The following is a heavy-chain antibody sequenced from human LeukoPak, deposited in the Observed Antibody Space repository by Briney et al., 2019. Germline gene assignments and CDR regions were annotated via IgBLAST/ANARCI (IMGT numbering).Heavy chain of an antibody. CDR3: ARGLGRTAMVTRGGVRFDY. D-gene: IGHD5-18*01. J-gene: IGHJ4*02. V-gene: IGHV1-8*01. Sequence: ASVKVSCKASGYTFTSYDINWVRQATGQGLEWMGWMNPNSGNTGYALKFQGRITMTRNTSISTAYMELSSLKSEDTAVYYCARGLGRTAMVTRGGVRFDYWGQGTLVTVSS. CDR2: MNPNSGNT. CDR1: GYTFTSYD.